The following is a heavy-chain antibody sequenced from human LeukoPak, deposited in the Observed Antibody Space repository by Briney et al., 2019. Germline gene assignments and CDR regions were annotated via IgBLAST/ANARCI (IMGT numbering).Heavy chain of an antibody. V-gene: IGHV3-30-3*01. CDR1: GFTFSSYA. CDR2: ISYDGSNK. CDR3: AREGRITIFGVVIIPQNYGMDV. J-gene: IGHJ6*02. Sequence: PGGSLRLSCAASGFTFSSYAMHWVRQAPGKGLEWVAVISYDGSNKYYADSVKGRFTISRDNSKNTLYLQMNSLRAEDTAVYYCAREGRITIFGVVIIPQNYGMDVWGQGTTVTVSS. D-gene: IGHD3-3*01.